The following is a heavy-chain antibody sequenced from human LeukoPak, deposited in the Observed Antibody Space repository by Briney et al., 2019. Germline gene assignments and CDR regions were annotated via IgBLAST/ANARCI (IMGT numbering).Heavy chain of an antibody. V-gene: IGHV3-21*01. CDR3: ARDIPRGSGYYFDY. Sequence: GGPLRLSCAASGFSFSSYSMNWVRQALGKGLEGVSSVSSSSSYISYADSVKGRFTPSRDNAKKSLYLQMNSLRAEDTAVYYCARDIPRGSGYYFDYWGQGTLVTVSS. CDR1: GFSFSSYS. D-gene: IGHD3-22*01. J-gene: IGHJ4*02. CDR2: VSSSSSYI.